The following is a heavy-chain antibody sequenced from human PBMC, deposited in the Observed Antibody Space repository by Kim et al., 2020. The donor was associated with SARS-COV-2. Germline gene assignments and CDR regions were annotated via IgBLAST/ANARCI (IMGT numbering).Heavy chain of an antibody. J-gene: IGHJ6*02. D-gene: IGHD1-7*01. CDR2: IYYSGST. CDR3: ARDQGLGTTYGMDV. CDR1: GGSISSYY. Sequence: SETLSLTCTVSGGSISSYYWSWIRQPPGKGLEWIGYIYYSGSTNYNPSLKSRVTISVDTSKNQFSLKLSSVTAADTAVYYCARDQGLGTTYGMDVWGQGTTVTVSS. V-gene: IGHV4-59*01.